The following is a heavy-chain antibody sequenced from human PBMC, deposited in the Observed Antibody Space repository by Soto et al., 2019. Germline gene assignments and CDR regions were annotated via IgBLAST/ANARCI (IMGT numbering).Heavy chain of an antibody. Sequence: SQTLSLTCAISGDSVSSNSAAWNWIRQSPSRDLEWLGRTYYRSRWYNDYAVSVKSRITVNPDTSKNQFSLHLNSVTPEDTVVYYCAGTTSLHWYYMDVWDKGTTVTVSS. CDR3: AGTTSLHWYYMDV. D-gene: IGHD1-7*01. CDR2: TYYRSRWYN. CDR1: GDSVSSNSAA. J-gene: IGHJ6*03. V-gene: IGHV6-1*01.